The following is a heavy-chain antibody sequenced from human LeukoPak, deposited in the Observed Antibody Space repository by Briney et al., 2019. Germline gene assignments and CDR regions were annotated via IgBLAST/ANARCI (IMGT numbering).Heavy chain of an antibody. CDR2: ISSSGSTI. J-gene: IGHJ4*02. Sequence: GGSLRLSCAASGFTFSDYYMSWIRQAPGKGLEWVSYISSSGSTIYYADSVKGRFTISRDNAKNSLYLQMNSLRAEDTAVYYCAKDPGYYDSSGYYSNWGQGTLVTVSS. D-gene: IGHD3-22*01. CDR1: GFTFSDYY. V-gene: IGHV3-11*01. CDR3: AKDPGYYDSSGYYSN.